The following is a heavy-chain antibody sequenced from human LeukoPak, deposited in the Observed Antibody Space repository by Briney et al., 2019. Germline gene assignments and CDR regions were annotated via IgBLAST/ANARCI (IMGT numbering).Heavy chain of an antibody. CDR3: AKDKSVSADYYFDY. CDR2: ISSSSSYI. Sequence: GGSLRLSCAASGFTFSSYSMNWVRQAPGKGLEWVSSISSSSSYIYYADSVKGRFTVSRDNSKNTLFLQMNNLRTEDTAVYYCAKDKSVSADYYFDYWGQGTLVTVSS. D-gene: IGHD5/OR15-5a*01. J-gene: IGHJ4*02. CDR1: GFTFSSYS. V-gene: IGHV3-21*01.